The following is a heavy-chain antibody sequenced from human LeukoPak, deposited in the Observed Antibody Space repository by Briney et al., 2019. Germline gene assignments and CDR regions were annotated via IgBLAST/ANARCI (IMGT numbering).Heavy chain of an antibody. CDR1: GGSISCGDYY. CDR2: IFYSGNT. V-gene: IGHV4-30-4*01. D-gene: IGHD6-13*01. Sequence: SQTLSLTCTVSGGSISCGDYYWSWIRQPPGKGLKWIGYIFYSGNTYYNPSLKSRVPISVDTSKNRFSLKLSSVTAADTAVYYCARGSKAAPGTFDYWGQGTLVTVSS. CDR3: ARGSKAAPGTFDY. J-gene: IGHJ4*02.